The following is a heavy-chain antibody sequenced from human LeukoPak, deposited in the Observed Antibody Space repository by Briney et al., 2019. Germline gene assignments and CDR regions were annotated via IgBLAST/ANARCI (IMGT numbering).Heavy chain of an antibody. V-gene: IGHV3-21*01. CDR2: ISSSSIYI. CDR1: GFTFSSYS. Sequence: GGSLRLSCAASGFTFSSYSMNWVRQAPGKGLEWVSSISSSSIYIYYADSVKGRFTISRDNAKNSLYLQMNSLRDEDTAVYYCARDSGGIAVAPNPNDAFDIWGQGTMVTVSS. J-gene: IGHJ3*02. CDR3: ARDSGGIAVAPNPNDAFDI. D-gene: IGHD6-19*01.